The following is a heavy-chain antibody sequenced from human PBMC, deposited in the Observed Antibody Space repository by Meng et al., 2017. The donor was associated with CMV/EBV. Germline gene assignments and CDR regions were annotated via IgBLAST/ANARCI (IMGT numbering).Heavy chain of an antibody. CDR1: GFTFSSYS. CDR3: ARFVPAADY. D-gene: IGHD2-2*01. CDR2: ISSSSSTI. V-gene: IGHV3-48*04. Sequence: GGSLRLSCAASGFTFSSYSMNWVRQAPGKGLEWVSYISSSSSTIYYADSVKGRFTISRDNAKNSLYLQMNSLRAEDTAVYYCARFVPAADYWGQGTLVTVSS. J-gene: IGHJ4*02.